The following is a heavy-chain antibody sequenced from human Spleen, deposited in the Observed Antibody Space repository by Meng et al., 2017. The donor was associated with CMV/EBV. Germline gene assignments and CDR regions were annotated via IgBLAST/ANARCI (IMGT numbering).Heavy chain of an antibody. V-gene: IGHV3-48*03. CDR1: GFTFSNFA. J-gene: IGHJ4*02. Sequence: GESLKISCAASGFTFSNFAMSWVRQAPGKGLEWVSYISNSGSTIYYADSVKGRFTISRDNAKNSLYLQMNSLRAEDTAVYYCARGDIYWGQGTLVTVSS. CDR3: ARGDIY. D-gene: IGHD3-9*01. CDR2: ISNSGSTI.